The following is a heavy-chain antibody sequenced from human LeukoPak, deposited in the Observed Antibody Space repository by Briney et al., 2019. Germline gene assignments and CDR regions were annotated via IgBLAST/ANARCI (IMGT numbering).Heavy chain of an antibody. J-gene: IGHJ4*02. V-gene: IGHV4-59*08. CDR3: ARRAPYSYEWSTLDY. CDR2: IYYSGST. Sequence: SETLSLTCTVSGGYISSYYWSWIRQPPGKGLEWIGYIYYSGSTNYNPSLKSRVTISVDTSKNQFSLKLSSVTAADTAVYYCARRAPYSYEWSTLDYWGQGTLVTVSS. CDR1: GGYISSYY. D-gene: IGHD5-18*01.